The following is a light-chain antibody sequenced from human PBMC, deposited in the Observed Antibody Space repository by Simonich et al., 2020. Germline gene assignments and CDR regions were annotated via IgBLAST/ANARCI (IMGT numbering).Light chain of an antibody. CDR1: SGSIASNY. V-gene: IGLV6-57*03. CDR3: QSYDSSNHVV. J-gene: IGLJ2*01. CDR2: EDN. Sequence: NFMLTQPHSVSESPGKTVTISCTRSSGSIASNYVQWYQQLPGSAPTTVIYEDNQRPSGVPGRFSGSIDSSSNSSSLTISGLKTEDEADYYCQSYDSSNHVVFGGGTKLTVL.